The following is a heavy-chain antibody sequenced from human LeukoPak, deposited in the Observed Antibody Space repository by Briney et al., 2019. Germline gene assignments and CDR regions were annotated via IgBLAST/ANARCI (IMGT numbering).Heavy chain of an antibody. CDR2: IYYSGST. CDR3: ARTAMVTGYYYYGMDV. V-gene: IGHV4-59*01. J-gene: IGHJ6*02. Sequence: SETLSLTCTVSGGSISSYYWSWIRQPPGKGLEWIGYIYYSGSTNYNPSLKSRVTISVDMSKNQFSLKLSSVTAADTAVYYCARTAMVTGYYYYGMDVWGQGTTVTVSS. CDR1: GGSISSYY. D-gene: IGHD5-18*01.